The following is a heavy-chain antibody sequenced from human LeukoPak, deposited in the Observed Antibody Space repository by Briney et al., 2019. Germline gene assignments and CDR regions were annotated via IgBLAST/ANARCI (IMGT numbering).Heavy chain of an antibody. Sequence: GGSLRLSCAASGFTFSSYAMSWVRQTPGKGLEWVSGISNIGGSTYYADSVKGRFTTSRDKSKNTLFLQMNSLRAEDTALYYSAKKRHFGSGSADFDYWGQGTLVTVSS. J-gene: IGHJ4*02. V-gene: IGHV3-23*01. CDR2: ISNIGGST. D-gene: IGHD3-10*01. CDR1: GFTFSSYA. CDR3: AKKRHFGSGSADFDY.